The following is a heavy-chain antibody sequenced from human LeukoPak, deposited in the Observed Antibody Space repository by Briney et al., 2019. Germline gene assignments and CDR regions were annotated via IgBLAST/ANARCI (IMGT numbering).Heavy chain of an antibody. Sequence: SQTLSLTCTVSSGSISSGSYYWSWIRQPAGKGLEWIGRIYTSGSTNYNPSLKSRVTISVDTSKNQFSLKLSSVTAADTAVYYCARVGVNYYYDSSGYYLAGDAFDIWGQGTMVTVSS. CDR3: ARVGVNYYYDSSGYYLAGDAFDI. J-gene: IGHJ3*02. CDR2: IYTSGST. CDR1: SGSISSGSYY. D-gene: IGHD3-22*01. V-gene: IGHV4-61*02.